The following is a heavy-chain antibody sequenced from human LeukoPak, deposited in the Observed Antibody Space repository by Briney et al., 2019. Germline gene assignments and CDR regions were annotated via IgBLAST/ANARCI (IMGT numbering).Heavy chain of an antibody. J-gene: IGHJ1*01. CDR2: VSWNSVTT. CDR3: AKDRAQGVPFRVIDH. V-gene: IGHV3-9*01. Sequence: GGSLRLSCAASGFAFDDYALHWVRQAPGKGLEWVSGVSWNSVTTGYGESVKGRFTISRDNAKNSLFLQMDSLRPEDTGFYYCAKDRAQGVPFRVIDHWGQGTLATVTS. CDR1: GFAFDDYA. D-gene: IGHD2-21*01.